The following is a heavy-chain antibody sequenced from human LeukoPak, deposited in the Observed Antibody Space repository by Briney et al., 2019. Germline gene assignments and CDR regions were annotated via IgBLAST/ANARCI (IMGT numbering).Heavy chain of an antibody. CDR2: IYYSGST. CDR1: GGSISSSSYY. Sequence: SETLSLTCTVSGGSISSSSYYWGWIRQPPGKGLEWIGSIYYSGSTYYNPSLKSRVTISVDTSKNQFSLKLSSVTAADTAVYYCASQGGGGFAYWGQGTLVTVSS. V-gene: IGHV4-39*01. D-gene: IGHD1-26*01. CDR3: ASQGGGGFAY. J-gene: IGHJ4*02.